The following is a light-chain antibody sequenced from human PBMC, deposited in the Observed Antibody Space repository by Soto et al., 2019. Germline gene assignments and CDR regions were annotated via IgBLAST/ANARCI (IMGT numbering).Light chain of an antibody. CDR2: DVS. J-gene: IGLJ3*02. Sequence: QSALTQPASVSGSPGQSITISCTGTYSDVGGYNFVSWYQQHPGKAPKVMIYDVSDRPSGVSDRFSGSKSGNTASRTISGLQPEDEGYYYCSSYTSISTVVFVGGTKLTVL. CDR3: SSYTSISTVV. CDR1: YSDVGGYNF. V-gene: IGLV2-14*01.